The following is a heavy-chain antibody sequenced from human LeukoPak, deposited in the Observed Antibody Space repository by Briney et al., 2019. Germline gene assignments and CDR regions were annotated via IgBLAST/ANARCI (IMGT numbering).Heavy chain of an antibody. J-gene: IGHJ6*03. V-gene: IGHV3-23*01. CDR3: AKGVGYYYYMDV. CDR2: ISGSGGTT. Sequence: GGSLRLSCAASGFTFSSYDMSWVRQAPGKGPEWVSGISGSGGTTYYADSVKGRFTISRDNSKNTLYLQMNSLRADDTAVYYCAKGVGYYYYMDVWGKGTTVTVSS. CDR1: GFTFSSYD.